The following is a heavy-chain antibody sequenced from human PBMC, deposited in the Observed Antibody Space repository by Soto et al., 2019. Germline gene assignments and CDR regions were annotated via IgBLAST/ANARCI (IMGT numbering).Heavy chain of an antibody. J-gene: IGHJ6*03. V-gene: IGHV1-2*04. D-gene: IGHD5-12*01. Sequence: QVQLVQSGAEVKKPGASVTVSCRASGDTFTGYYMRWVRQAPGQGLEWMGWINPNSGVTKYAQKFQGWVTKTRDTSIRTVYMQLSRLRSDDTAVYYCARESGGATATLDYYYFYMDVWGTGTTVTVSS. CDR1: GDTFTGYY. CDR3: ARESGGATATLDYYYFYMDV. CDR2: INPNSGVT.